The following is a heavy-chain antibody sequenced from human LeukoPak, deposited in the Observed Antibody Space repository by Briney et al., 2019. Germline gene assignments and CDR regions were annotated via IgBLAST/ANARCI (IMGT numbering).Heavy chain of an antibody. J-gene: IGHJ4*02. Sequence: SETLSLTCTVSGGSISSYYWSWLRQPAGKGLEWIGRIYTSGSTNYNPSLTSRVTMSVDTSKNQFSLKLSSVTAADTAVYYCARDNSSGWYGYWGQGTLVTVSS. CDR3: ARDNSSGWYGY. CDR1: GGSISSYY. D-gene: IGHD6-19*01. V-gene: IGHV4-4*07. CDR2: IYTSGST.